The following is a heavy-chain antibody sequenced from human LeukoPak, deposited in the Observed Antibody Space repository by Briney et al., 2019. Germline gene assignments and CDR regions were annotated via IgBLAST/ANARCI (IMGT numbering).Heavy chain of an antibody. V-gene: IGHV3-64*01. CDR3: ARTTGPRVGATWGAFDI. Sequence: GGSLRLSCAASGFTFSSYAMHWVRQAPGKGLEYVSAISSNGGSTYYANSVKGRFTISRDNSKNTLYLQMGSLRAEDMAVYYCARTTGPRVGATWGAFDIWGQGTMVTVSS. J-gene: IGHJ3*02. CDR2: ISSNGGST. CDR1: GFTFSSYA. D-gene: IGHD1-26*01.